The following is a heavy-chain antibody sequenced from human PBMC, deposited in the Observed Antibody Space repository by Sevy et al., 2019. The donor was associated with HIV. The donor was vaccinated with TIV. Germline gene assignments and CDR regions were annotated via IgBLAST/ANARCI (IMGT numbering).Heavy chain of an antibody. D-gene: IGHD3-10*01. CDR3: ANEAANDGSGSQLAGGGC. V-gene: IGHV3-23*01. CDR1: GFTFSSYA. Sequence: GSLRLSCAASGFTFSSYAMSWVRQAPGKGLEWVSAISGNGGSTYYADSVKGRFTISRDNSKNTLYLQMNSLRAEDMSVYYCANEAANDGSGSQLAGGGCWGQGTLVTVSS. J-gene: IGHJ4*02. CDR2: ISGNGGST.